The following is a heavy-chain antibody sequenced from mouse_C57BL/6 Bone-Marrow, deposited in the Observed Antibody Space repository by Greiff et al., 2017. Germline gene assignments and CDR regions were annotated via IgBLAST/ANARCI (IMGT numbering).Heavy chain of an antibody. CDR2: IDPSDSET. V-gene: IGHV1-52*01. CDR3: ARDYYGSSYWYFDV. D-gene: IGHD1-1*01. J-gene: IGHJ1*03. CDR1: GYTFTSYW. Sequence: QVQLQQPGAELVRPGSSVKLSCKASGYTFTSYWLPWVKQRPIQGLEWIGNIDPSDSETHYNQKFTDKATLTVDKSSSTAYMQLSSLTSEDSAVYYCARDYYGSSYWYFDVWGTGTTVTVSS.